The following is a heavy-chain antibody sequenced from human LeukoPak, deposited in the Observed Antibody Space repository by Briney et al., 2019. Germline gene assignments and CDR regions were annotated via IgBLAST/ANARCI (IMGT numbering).Heavy chain of an antibody. CDR2: ISSSSSYI. V-gene: IGHV3-21*01. CDR3: AAYNSAFDY. D-gene: IGHD1-20*01. Sequence: GGSVRLSCAPSGFTFSSYNMNGVRQAPGKGLEWVSFISSSSSYIYYIDSVKGRFTIPRDNAKNSLYLQMNSLRAEDTAVYYCAAYNSAFDYWGQGTLVTVSS. CDR1: GFTFSSYN. J-gene: IGHJ4*02.